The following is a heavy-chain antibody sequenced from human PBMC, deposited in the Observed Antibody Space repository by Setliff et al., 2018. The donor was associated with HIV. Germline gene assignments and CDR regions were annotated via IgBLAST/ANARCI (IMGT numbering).Heavy chain of an antibody. Sequence: PSETLSLTCTVSGGPISSGDYYWTWIRQHPEKGLDWIGYIYHSGTTYYNPSLRSRVTISIDTPKDQFSLDLTSVTAADTGVYYCARVEAYSRGRGGFDPWGQGTLVTVSS. V-gene: IGHV4-31*03. CDR3: ARVEAYSRGRGGFDP. CDR1: GGPISSGDYY. D-gene: IGHD6-19*01. J-gene: IGHJ5*02. CDR2: IYHSGTT.